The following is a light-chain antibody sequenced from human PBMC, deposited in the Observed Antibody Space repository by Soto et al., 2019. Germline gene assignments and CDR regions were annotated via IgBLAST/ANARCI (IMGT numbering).Light chain of an antibody. J-gene: IGKJ5*01. CDR1: QSVSSSY. V-gene: IGKV3-20*01. CDR2: GAS. CDR3: QQYGSSPPIT. Sequence: EIVLTQSPGTLSLSPGERATLSCRASQSVSSSYLAWYQQKPGQAPRLLIYGASSRATGIPDRFSGSGSGTAFTLTINRLEPEDYAVYYCQQYGSSPPITFGQGTRLEIK.